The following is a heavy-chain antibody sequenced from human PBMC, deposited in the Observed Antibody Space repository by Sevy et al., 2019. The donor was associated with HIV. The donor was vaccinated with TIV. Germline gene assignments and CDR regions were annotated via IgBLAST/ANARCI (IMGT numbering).Heavy chain of an antibody. Sequence: GGSLRLSCAASGFTFSTYSMNWVRQAPGKGLEWVSSISSSSTYIYYADSVKGRFTISRNNAKNSLFLQMNSLRAEDTAVYFCERIDYGDYERTREDYMGVWGKGTTVTVSS. CDR1: GFTFSTYS. CDR3: ERIDYGDYERTREDYMGV. J-gene: IGHJ6*03. CDR2: ISSSSTYI. V-gene: IGHV3-21*01. D-gene: IGHD4-17*01.